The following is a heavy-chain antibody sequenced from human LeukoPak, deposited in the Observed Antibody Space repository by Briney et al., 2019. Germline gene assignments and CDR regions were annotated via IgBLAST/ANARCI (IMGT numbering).Heavy chain of an antibody. J-gene: IGHJ4*02. D-gene: IGHD3-10*01. CDR2: ITGSGGST. CDR1: GFTFTNYG. V-gene: IGHV3-23*01. Sequence: GGSLRLSCAAPGFTFTNYGMSWVRQAPGKGLEWVSSITGSGGSTFYADSVKGRFTISTDNFKNTLYLQMNSLRAEDTAVYYCAKRSAVVRGVIAPDYWGQGTLVTVSS. CDR3: AKRSAVVRGVIAPDY.